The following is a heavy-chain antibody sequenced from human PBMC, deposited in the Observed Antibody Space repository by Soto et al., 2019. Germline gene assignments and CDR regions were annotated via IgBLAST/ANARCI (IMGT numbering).Heavy chain of an antibody. D-gene: IGHD1-26*01. V-gene: IGHV3-33*01. CDR2: MWSDGTTK. Sequence: VQLVESGGGVVQPGGSLRLSCTSSGFTLKTCAMHWVRQAPGKGPEWVAMMWSDGTTKYYEDSVKGRFTISRDDSKNPLYLQMNSLRADGTALYYCARDQWGSGWAFDVWGQGTMVTVSS. CDR3: ARDQWGSGWAFDV. CDR1: GFTLKTCA. J-gene: IGHJ3*01.